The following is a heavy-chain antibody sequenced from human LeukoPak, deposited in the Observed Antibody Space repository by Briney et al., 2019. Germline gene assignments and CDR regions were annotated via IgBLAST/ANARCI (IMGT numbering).Heavy chain of an antibody. V-gene: IGHV3-48*03. CDR1: GFTFSSYE. J-gene: IGHJ3*02. CDR2: ISSSGSTI. CDR3: ARVGLLGYCSSTSCYAFDI. D-gene: IGHD2-2*01. Sequence: GGSLRLSCAASGFTFSSYEMHWVRQAPGEGLEGVSYISSSGSTIYYADSVKGRFTISRDNAKNSLYLQMNSLRAADTAVYYSARVGLLGYCSSTSCYAFDIWGQGTMVTVSS.